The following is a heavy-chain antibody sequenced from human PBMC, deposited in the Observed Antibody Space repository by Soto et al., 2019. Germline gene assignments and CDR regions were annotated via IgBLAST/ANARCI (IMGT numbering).Heavy chain of an antibody. CDR2: INHSGST. D-gene: IGHD3-10*01. J-gene: IGHJ6*03. CDR1: GGSFSGYY. V-gene: IGHV4-34*01. CDR3: ARGGGVYYGSGTPTGYMDV. Sequence: QVQLQQWGAGLLKPSETLSLTCAVYGGSFSGYYWSWIRQPPGKGLEWIGEINHSGSTNYNPSLKSRVTISVDTSKNQFSLKLSSVPAADTAVYYCARGGGVYYGSGTPTGYMDVWGKGTTVTVSS.